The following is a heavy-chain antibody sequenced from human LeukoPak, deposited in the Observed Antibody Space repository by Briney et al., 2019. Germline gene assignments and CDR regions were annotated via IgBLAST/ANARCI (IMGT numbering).Heavy chain of an antibody. D-gene: IGHD1-26*01. V-gene: IGHV1-2*02. CDR2: INPDNGGT. J-gene: IGHJ1*01. CDR1: GYTFTGYY. Sequence: ASVKVSGKASGYTFTGYYMHWVRQAPGQGLEWMGWINPDNGGTTYGQRFQGRVTLTRDTSISTAYMELSKLRSDDTAVYYCARVGTGSPYFQHWGQGTLVTVSS. CDR3: ARVGTGSPYFQH.